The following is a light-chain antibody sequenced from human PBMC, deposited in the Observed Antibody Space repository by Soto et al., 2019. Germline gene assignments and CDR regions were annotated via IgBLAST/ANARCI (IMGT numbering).Light chain of an antibody. V-gene: IGLV1-40*01. CDR3: QSYESSRSGYV. CDR2: GNS. CDR1: SSNIGAGYD. Sequence: QSALTQPPSVSGAPGQRVTISCTGSSSNIGAGYDVHWYQQLPGTAPKLLIYGNSNRPSGVPDRFSGSKSGTSASLAITGLQAQDEADYYCQSYESSRSGYVSGPGNKLTVL. J-gene: IGLJ1*01.